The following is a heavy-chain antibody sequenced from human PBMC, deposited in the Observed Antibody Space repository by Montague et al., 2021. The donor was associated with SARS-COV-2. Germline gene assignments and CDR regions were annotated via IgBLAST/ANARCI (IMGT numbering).Heavy chain of an antibody. D-gene: IGHD6-13*01. CDR3: ARSESPSYSSSPFDY. V-gene: IGHV4-31*03. CDR2: IYYSGST. Sequence: TLSLTCIVSGGSISSGGYYWSWIRQHPGKGLEWIGYIYYSGSTYYNPSLKSRLSISLDTSKNHFSLRLSSVTAADTAVYYCARSESPSYSSSPFDYWGQGTLVTIAS. J-gene: IGHJ4*02. CDR1: GGSISSGGYY.